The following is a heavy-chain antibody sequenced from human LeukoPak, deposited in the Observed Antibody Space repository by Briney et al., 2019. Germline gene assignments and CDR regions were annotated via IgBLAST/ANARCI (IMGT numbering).Heavy chain of an antibody. Sequence: GGSLRLSCVASGYTFDDYAMHWVRQGPGKGLEWVAGISWNSGSIFYADSVRGRFTISRDNAKNSLYLQMNSLRAEDTAVYYCASSETTVTYDYWGQGTLVTVSS. J-gene: IGHJ4*02. CDR1: GYTFDDYA. V-gene: IGHV3-9*01. CDR2: ISWNSGSI. CDR3: ASSETTVTYDY. D-gene: IGHD4-17*01.